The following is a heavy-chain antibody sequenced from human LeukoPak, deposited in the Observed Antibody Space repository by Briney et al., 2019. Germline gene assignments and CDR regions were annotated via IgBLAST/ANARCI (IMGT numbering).Heavy chain of an antibody. J-gene: IGHJ4*02. CDR3: AKAQLGLPDY. CDR2: VSYDGSNK. Sequence: GRSLRLSCAASGFTFSSYAMHWVRQAPGKGLEWVAVVSYDGSNKYYADSVKGRFTISRDNSKNTLYLQMNSLRAEDTAVYYCAKAQLGLPDYWGQGTLVTVSS. CDR1: GFTFSSYA. V-gene: IGHV3-30-3*01. D-gene: IGHD2-2*01.